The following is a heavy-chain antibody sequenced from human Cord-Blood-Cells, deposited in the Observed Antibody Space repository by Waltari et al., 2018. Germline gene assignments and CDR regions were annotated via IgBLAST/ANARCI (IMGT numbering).Heavy chain of an antibody. CDR3: ARENSSSPNAFDI. J-gene: IGHJ3*02. CDR2: IYYSGST. CDR1: GGSISSYY. Sequence: QVQLQESGPGLVKPSETLSLTCTVSGGSISSYYWSWIRQPPGKGLEWIGYIYYSGSTNYNPSLKRRVTISVDTSKNQFSLKLSSVTAADTAVYYCARENSSSPNAFDIWGQGTMVTVSS. D-gene: IGHD6-6*01. V-gene: IGHV4-59*01.